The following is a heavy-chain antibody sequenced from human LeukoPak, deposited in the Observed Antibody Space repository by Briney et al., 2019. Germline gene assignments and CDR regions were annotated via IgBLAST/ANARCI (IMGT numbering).Heavy chain of an antibody. J-gene: IGHJ4*02. V-gene: IGHV3-48*04. CDR3: AKRGVVIRVILVGFHKEAYYFES. Sequence: GGSLRLSCAASGFTFSSYSMNWVRQAPGKGLEWVSYISSSSSTIYYADSVKGRFTISRDNAENSLYLQMNSLTAEDTAVYFCAKRGVVIRVILVGFHKEAYYFESWGQGALVTVSS. CDR1: GFTFSSYS. CDR2: ISSSSSTI. D-gene: IGHD3/OR15-3a*01.